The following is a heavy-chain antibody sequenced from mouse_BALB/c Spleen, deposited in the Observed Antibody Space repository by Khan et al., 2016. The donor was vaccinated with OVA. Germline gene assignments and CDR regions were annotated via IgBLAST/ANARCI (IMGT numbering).Heavy chain of an antibody. V-gene: IGHV3-2*02. J-gene: IGHJ2*01. CDR1: GYSITSGYG. CDR2: ISYSGST. Sequence: EVQLQESGPGLVKPSQSLSLTCTVTGYSITSGYGWNWIRQFPGNKLEWMGYISYSGSTNYNPSLQSRISITRDTSKNQFFLQLNSVTAEDTATYYCARTARIKYWGQGTTLTVSS. CDR3: ARTARIKY. D-gene: IGHD1-2*01.